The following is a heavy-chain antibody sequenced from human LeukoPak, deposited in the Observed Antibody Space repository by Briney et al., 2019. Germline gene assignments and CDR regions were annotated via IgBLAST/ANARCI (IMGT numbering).Heavy chain of an antibody. D-gene: IGHD6-13*01. CDR3: ARDLTYNSWYYFDS. CDR1: GFTFSYYG. V-gene: IGHV3-30*02. J-gene: IGHJ4*02. CDR2: IGYDGTDK. Sequence: GGSLRLSCAASGFTFSYYGMHLVRQAPGKGLEWVTFIGYDGTDKYYADSVKGRFTISRDNSENTLSLHMNSLRAEDTAVYYCARDLTYNSWYYFDSWGQGTLVTVSS.